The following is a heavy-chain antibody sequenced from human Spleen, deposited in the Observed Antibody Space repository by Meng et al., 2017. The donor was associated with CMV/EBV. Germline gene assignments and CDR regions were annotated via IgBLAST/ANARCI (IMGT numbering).Heavy chain of an antibody. V-gene: IGHV4-34*01. D-gene: IGHD3-16*01. Sequence: SETLSLTCAVNGGSFSGYYWTWIRQPPGKGLEWIGEINDVETTYYNPSLKSRVTISVDTSKNQFSLKLSSVTAADTAVYYCARDLSNPGGGYWGQGTLVTVSS. CDR3: ARDLSNPGGGY. CDR2: INDVETT. CDR1: GGSFSGYY. J-gene: IGHJ4*02.